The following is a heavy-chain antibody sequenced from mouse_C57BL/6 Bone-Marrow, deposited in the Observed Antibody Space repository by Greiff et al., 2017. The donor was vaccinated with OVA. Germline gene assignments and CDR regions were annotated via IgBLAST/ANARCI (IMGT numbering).Heavy chain of an antibody. CDR3: ARVPYYYGSSYVDFDV. J-gene: IGHJ1*03. V-gene: IGHV2-2*01. D-gene: IGHD1-1*01. CDR2: IWSGGST. CDR1: GFSLTSYG. Sequence: VQLQQSGPGLVQPSQSLSITCTVSGFSLTSYGVHWVRQSPGKGLEWLGVIWSGGSTDYNAAFISRLSISKDNSKSQVFFKMNSLQADDTAIYYCARVPYYYGSSYVDFDVWGTGTTVTVSS.